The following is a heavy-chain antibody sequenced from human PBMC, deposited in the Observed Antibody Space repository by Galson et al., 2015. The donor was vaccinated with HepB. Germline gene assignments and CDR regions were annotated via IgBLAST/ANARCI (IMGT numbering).Heavy chain of an antibody. V-gene: IGHV3-11*06. Sequence: SLRLSCAASGFTFSDYYMSWIRQAPGKGLEWVSYISSSSSYTNYADSVKGRFTISRDNAKNSLYLQMNSLGAEDTAVYYCARDPHSRTGMSLGWFDPWGQGTLVTVSS. D-gene: IGHD1-14*01. J-gene: IGHJ5*02. CDR2: ISSSSSYT. CDR1: GFTFSDYY. CDR3: ARDPHSRTGMSLGWFDP.